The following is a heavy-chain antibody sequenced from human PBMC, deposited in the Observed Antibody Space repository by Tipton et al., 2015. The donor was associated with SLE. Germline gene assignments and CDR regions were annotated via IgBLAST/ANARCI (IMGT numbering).Heavy chain of an antibody. Sequence: GSLRLSCAASGFSFSSYWMSWVRQGPGKGLEWVANIKQDGSEKYFVDSVKGRFTISRDNAKNSLYLQMNSLRAEDTAVYYCATGGKYYDILTGYWVDAFDIWGQGTMVTVSS. V-gene: IGHV3-7*01. CDR1: GFSFSSYW. J-gene: IGHJ3*02. D-gene: IGHD3-9*01. CDR2: IKQDGSEK. CDR3: ATGGKYYDILTGYWVDAFDI.